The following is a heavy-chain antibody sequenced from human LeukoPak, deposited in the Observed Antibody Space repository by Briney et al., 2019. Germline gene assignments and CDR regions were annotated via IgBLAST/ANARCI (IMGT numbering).Heavy chain of an antibody. CDR2: IDEDGNEK. CDR3: ASGGHIDY. CDR1: GFSFRSFW. V-gene: IGHV3-7*01. J-gene: IGHJ4*02. Sequence: AGGSLRLSCAGSGFSFRSFWMSWVRQAPGKGLEWVANIDEDGNEKNYVDFVKGRFTISRDNAKNSLYLQMNSLRVEDTAVYYCASGGHIDYCGQGTLVTVSS. D-gene: IGHD3-16*01.